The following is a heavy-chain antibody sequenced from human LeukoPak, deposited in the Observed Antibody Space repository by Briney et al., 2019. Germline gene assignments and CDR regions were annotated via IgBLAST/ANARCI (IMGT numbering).Heavy chain of an antibody. D-gene: IGHD4-17*01. V-gene: IGHV4-4*09. J-gene: IGHJ6*03. Sequence: SDTLSLTCTVSGDSVNGYYGSWIRQPPGKGLEWIGYFYTSANTNYNPSLKSRVTMSVDTSKNQFSLKLTSVTAADTAVYYCARGLRDEERLYGYYYMDVWGKGTTATVSS. CDR2: FYTSANT. CDR1: GDSVNGYY. CDR3: ARGLRDEERLYGYYYMDV.